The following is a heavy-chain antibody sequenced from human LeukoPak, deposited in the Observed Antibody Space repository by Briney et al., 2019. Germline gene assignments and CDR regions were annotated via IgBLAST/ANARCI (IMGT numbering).Heavy chain of an antibody. Sequence: SETLSLTCSVSRYSISSGYYWGWIRQSPGKGLEWIGSISHSGTTYYNPSLRSRVTISVDTSKNQFSLKLSSATAADTAVYYCARDTCTGGQVVCDNWGQGTLVTVSS. V-gene: IGHV4-38-2*02. J-gene: IGHJ4*02. CDR2: ISHSGTT. CDR3: ARDTCTGGQVVCDN. D-gene: IGHD2-8*02. CDR1: RYSISSGYY.